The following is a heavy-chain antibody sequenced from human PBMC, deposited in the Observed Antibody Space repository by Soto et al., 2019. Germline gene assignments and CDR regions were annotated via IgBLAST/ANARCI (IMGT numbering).Heavy chain of an antibody. D-gene: IGHD2-21*02. CDR3: ARDRGAYCGGDCYRGIFDY. CDR1: GFSFSSYA. V-gene: IGHV3-30-3*01. CDR2: ISYDGSNK. J-gene: IGHJ4*02. Sequence: QVQLVESGGGVVQPGRSLRLSCAASGFSFSSYAMHWVRQAPGKGLEWVAVISYDGSNKYYADSVKGRFTISRDNSKNTLYRQMNSLRAEDTAVYYCARDRGAYCGGDCYRGIFDYWGQGTLVTVSS.